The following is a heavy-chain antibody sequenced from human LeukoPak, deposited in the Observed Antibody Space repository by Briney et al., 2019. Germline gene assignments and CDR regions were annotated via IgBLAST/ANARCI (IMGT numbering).Heavy chain of an antibody. D-gene: IGHD3-22*01. CDR2: INAANGNT. CDR1: GYIFTNYA. J-gene: IGHJ4*02. Sequence: ASVKVSCKASGYIFTNYAVHWVRQAPGQRPQWMGWINAANGNTKYSQEFQGRVTITRDTSASTAYMEMSSLRAEDTAVYYCARDLYRIVVVPHYFDYWGQGTLVTVSS. V-gene: IGHV1-3*03. CDR3: ARDLYRIVVVPHYFDY.